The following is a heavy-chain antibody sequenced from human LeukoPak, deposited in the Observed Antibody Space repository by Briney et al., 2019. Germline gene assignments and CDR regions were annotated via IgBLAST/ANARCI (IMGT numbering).Heavy chain of an antibody. J-gene: IGHJ4*02. D-gene: IGHD1-26*01. Sequence: GESLRLSCAASGFTFSNYGMHWVRQAPGKGLEWVSVISYDGNNKYYADSVQGRFTISRDNSKNTLYLQMNSLRAEDTAVYYCAKDQSYSGTYYPFDYWGQGTLVTVSS. CDR3: AKDQSYSGTYYPFDY. V-gene: IGHV3-30*18. CDR1: GFTFSNYG. CDR2: ISYDGNNK.